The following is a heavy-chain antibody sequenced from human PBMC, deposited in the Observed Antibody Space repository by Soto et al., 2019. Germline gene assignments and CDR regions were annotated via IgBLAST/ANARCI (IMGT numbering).Heavy chain of an antibody. V-gene: IGHV3-48*02. CDR1: GFTFSRYS. CDR2: IDTSSGTK. D-gene: IGHD5-12*01. CDR3: ARGGVTTIFGDS. J-gene: IGHJ4*02. Sequence: EVQLVESGGGLVQPGGSLRVSCAASGFTFSRYSMNWVRQAPGKGLEWLSYIDTSSGTKYYADSVKGRFIISRDTAKNSLFLQMNSLRDEDTAVYYCARGGVTTIFGDSWGQGTLVTVSS.